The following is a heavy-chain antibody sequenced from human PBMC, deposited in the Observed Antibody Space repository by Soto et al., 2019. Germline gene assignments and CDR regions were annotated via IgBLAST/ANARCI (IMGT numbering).Heavy chain of an antibody. D-gene: IGHD5-18*01. CDR3: AKNRRTNVDSAMASDY. CDR2: CGGRGAST. V-gene: IGHV3-23*01. CDR1: GITITIHA. Sequence: LSWAASGITITIHAISCVRQAPENGLEWGAVCGGRGASTYYADSVKGRFTISRDNSKNTLYLQMNSLRAEDTAVYKCAKNRRTNVDSAMASDYWG. J-gene: IGHJ4*01.